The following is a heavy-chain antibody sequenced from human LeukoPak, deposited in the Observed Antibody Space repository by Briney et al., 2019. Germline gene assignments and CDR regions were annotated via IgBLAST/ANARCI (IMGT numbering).Heavy chain of an antibody. CDR1: GFTFSSYE. CDR3: ARFPRRGEGYYYYMDV. Sequence: GGSLRLSRAASGFTFSSYEMNWVRQAPGKGLEWVSYISSSGSTIYYADSVKGRFTISRDNAKNSLYLQMNSLRAEDTAVYYCARFPRRGEGYYYYMDVWGKGTTVTISS. D-gene: IGHD7-27*01. J-gene: IGHJ6*03. CDR2: ISSSGSTI. V-gene: IGHV3-48*03.